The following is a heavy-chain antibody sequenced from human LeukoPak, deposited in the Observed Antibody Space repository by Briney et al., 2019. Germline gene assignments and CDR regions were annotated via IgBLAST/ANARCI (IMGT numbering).Heavy chain of an antibody. J-gene: IGHJ4*02. Sequence: PGGSLRLSCAASGFTFSSYAMHWVHQAPGKGLEWVAVISYDGSNKYYADSVKGRFTISRDNSKNTLYLQMNSLRAEDTAVYYCARDPLGTRPGFDYWGQGTLVTVSS. CDR2: ISYDGSNK. CDR1: GFTFSSYA. D-gene: IGHD1-1*01. V-gene: IGHV3-30*04. CDR3: ARDPLGTRPGFDY.